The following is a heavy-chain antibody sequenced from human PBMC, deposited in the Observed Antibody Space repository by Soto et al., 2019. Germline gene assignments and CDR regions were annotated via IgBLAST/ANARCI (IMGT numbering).Heavy chain of an antibody. Sequence: QVQLQESGPGLVKPSETLSLTCTVSGGSISSYYWSWIRQPPGKGLEWIGYIYYSGSTNYNPSLKIRVAISVDTSNNQSSLKLSSVTAADTAVYYCARRYGSCFDYWGQGTLVTVSS. V-gene: IGHV4-59*08. CDR3: ARRYGSCFDY. J-gene: IGHJ4*02. CDR2: IYYSGST. CDR1: GGSISSYY. D-gene: IGHD5-18*01.